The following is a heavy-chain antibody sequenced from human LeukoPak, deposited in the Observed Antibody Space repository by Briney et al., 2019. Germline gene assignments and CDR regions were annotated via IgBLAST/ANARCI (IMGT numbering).Heavy chain of an antibody. J-gene: IGHJ3*02. CDR2: IYYSGST. CDR1: GGSISSYY. V-gene: IGHV4-59*12. CDR3: ARAGPITMIVVARRAFDI. Sequence: SETLSLTCTVSGGSISSYYWSWIRQPAGRGLEWIGYIYYSGSTNYNPSLKSRVTISVDTSKNQFSLKLSSVTAADTAVYYCARAGPITMIVVARRAFDIWGQGTMVTVSS. D-gene: IGHD3-22*01.